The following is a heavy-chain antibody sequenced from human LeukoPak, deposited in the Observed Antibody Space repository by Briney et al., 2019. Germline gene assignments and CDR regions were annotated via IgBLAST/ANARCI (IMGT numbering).Heavy chain of an antibody. V-gene: IGHV3-48*04. CDR3: ARDDCTNGVCYDY. CDR1: GFTFSSYG. J-gene: IGHJ4*02. CDR2: ISSSGSTI. D-gene: IGHD2-8*01. Sequence: PGGSLRLSCAASGFTFSSYGMHWIRQAPGKGLEWVSYISSSGSTIYYADSVKGRFTISRDNAKNSLSLQMNSLRAEDTAVYYCARDDCTNGVCYDYWGQGTLVTVSS.